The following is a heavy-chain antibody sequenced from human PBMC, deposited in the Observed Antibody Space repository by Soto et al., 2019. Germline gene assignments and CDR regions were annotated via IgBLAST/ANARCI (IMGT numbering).Heavy chain of an antibody. CDR1: GYTFTSYY. CDR3: ARDVVHIAARLGAYYYYYYGMDV. D-gene: IGHD6-6*01. Sequence: ASVKVSCKASGYTFTSYYMHWVRQAPGQGLEWMGIINPSGGSTSYAQKFQGRVTMTRDTSTSTVYMELSSLRSEDTAVYYCARDVVHIAARLGAYYYYYYGMDVWGQGTTVTVSS. V-gene: IGHV1-46*01. CDR2: INPSGGST. J-gene: IGHJ6*02.